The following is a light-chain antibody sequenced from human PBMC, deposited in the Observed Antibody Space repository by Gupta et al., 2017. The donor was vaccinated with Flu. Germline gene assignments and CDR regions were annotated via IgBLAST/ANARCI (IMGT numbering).Light chain of an antibody. V-gene: IGKV3-11*01. CDR1: QSVNSY. Sequence: DILMTQSPATLSSSPGERATISCRASQSVNSYLAWYQQKPGQAPKPLIYDASNRATGIPARFSGSGSGTDFTLTISSLEPEDFAVYYCQQRSNWRLTFGGGTKVEIK. CDR3: QQRSNWRLT. CDR2: DAS. J-gene: IGKJ4*01.